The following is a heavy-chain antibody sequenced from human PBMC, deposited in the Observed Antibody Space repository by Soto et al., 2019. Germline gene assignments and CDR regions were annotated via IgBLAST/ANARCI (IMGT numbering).Heavy chain of an antibody. CDR1: GGSISSGGYY. CDR3: ARDVTPGAAAGPYGMDV. V-gene: IGHV4-31*03. CDR2: IYYSGST. Sequence: TLSLTCTVSGGSISSGGYYWSWIRQHPGKGLEWIGYIYYSGSTYYNPSLKSRVTISVDTSKNQFSLKLSSVTAADTAVYYCARDVTPGAAAGPYGMDVWGQGTTVTVSS. J-gene: IGHJ6*02. D-gene: IGHD6-13*01.